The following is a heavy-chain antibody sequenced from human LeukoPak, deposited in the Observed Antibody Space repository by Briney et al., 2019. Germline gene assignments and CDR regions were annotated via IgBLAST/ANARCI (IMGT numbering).Heavy chain of an antibody. V-gene: IGHV3-9*01. Sequence: GRSLRLSCAASGFTFDDYAMHWVRQAPGKGLEWVSGISWNSGSIGYADSVKGRFTISRDNAKNSLYLQMNSLRAEDTALYYCAKDSNCDFWSGNQAFDYWGQGTLVTVSS. CDR1: GFTFDDYA. CDR3: AKDSNCDFWSGNQAFDY. D-gene: IGHD3-3*01. J-gene: IGHJ4*02. CDR2: ISWNSGSI.